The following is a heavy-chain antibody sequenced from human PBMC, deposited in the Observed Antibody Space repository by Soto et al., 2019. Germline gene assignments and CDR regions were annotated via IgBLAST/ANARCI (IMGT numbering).Heavy chain of an antibody. CDR1: GFSFSSFA. D-gene: IGHD4-17*01. CDR3: AKDPNGDYVGAFDS. J-gene: IGHJ4*02. Sequence: PVGSLRLSCRPSGFSFSSFAMTWVRQAPGKGLEWVSSIAGSGIITYYTDSVKGRFTISRDNSGNTLFLHMNSLRADDTAVYYCAKDPNGDYVGAFDSWGQGTLVNVSS. CDR2: IAGSGIIT. V-gene: IGHV3-23*01.